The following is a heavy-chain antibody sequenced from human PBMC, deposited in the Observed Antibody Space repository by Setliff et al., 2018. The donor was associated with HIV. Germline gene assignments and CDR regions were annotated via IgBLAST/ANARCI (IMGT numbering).Heavy chain of an antibody. D-gene: IGHD3-22*01. J-gene: IGHJ6*03. CDR2: IYTSGST. Sequence: SETLSLTCTVSGGSISSGSYYWSWIRQPAGKGLEWIGHIYTSGSTNYNPSLKSRASISLDTSKNQFSLNLTSSSAADTAVYYCARGPATSGLAYYMDVWGKGTTVTVSS. V-gene: IGHV4-61*09. CDR3: ARGPATSGLAYYMDV. CDR1: GGSISSGSYY.